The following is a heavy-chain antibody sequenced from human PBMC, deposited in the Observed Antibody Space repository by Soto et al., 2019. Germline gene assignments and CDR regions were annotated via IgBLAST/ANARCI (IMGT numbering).Heavy chain of an antibody. V-gene: IGHV3-23*01. Sequence: GGSLRLSCAASGFTFSSYAMSWVRQAPGKGLEWVSAISGSGSSTYYADSVKGRFTISRDNSKNTLYLQMNSLRAEDTAVYYCAKHGSGAGYYYGMDVWGQGTTVTVSS. D-gene: IGHD3-10*01. J-gene: IGHJ6*02. CDR1: GFTFSSYA. CDR2: ISGSGSST. CDR3: AKHGSGAGYYYGMDV.